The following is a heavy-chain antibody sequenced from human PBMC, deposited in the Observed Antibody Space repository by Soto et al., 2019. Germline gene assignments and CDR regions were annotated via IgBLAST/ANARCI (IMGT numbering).Heavy chain of an antibody. CDR2: IYYSGST. CDR3: ARGVGVGAYRPGAFDI. J-gene: IGHJ3*02. V-gene: IGHV4-39*01. CDR1: GGSISSSSYY. D-gene: IGHD1-26*01. Sequence: QLQLQESGPGLVKPSETLSLTCTVSGGSISSSSYYWGWIRQPPGKGLEWIGSIYYSGSTYYNPSLKSRVTMSVDPSKNQFSLKLSSVTAADTAVYYCARGVGVGAYRPGAFDIWGQGTMVTVSS.